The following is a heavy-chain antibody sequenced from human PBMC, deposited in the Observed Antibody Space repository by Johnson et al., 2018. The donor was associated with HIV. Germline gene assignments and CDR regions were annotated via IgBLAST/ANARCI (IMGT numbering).Heavy chain of an antibody. CDR3: AKPLEMATISDAFDI. Sequence: VQLVESGGGVVQPGRSLRLSCAASGFTFSSYGMLWVRQAPGKGLEWVAVIWYDGSNKNYADSVKGRFTISRDNSKNTLYLQMNSLRAEDTAVYYCAKPLEMATISDAFDIWGQGTMVTVSS. J-gene: IGHJ3*02. CDR2: IWYDGSNK. D-gene: IGHD5-24*01. CDR1: GFTFSSYG. V-gene: IGHV3-33*06.